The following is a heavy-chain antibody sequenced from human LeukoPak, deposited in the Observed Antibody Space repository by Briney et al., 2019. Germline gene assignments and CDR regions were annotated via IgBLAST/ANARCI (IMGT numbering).Heavy chain of an antibody. D-gene: IGHD5-18*01. Sequence: GGSLRLSCAASGFSFGSYAMSWVRQTPGKGLEWVSAISTGGGTTSYADSVKGRFTISRDNSKNMLYLHMNGLRAEDTAVYYCARDLQLWTTRDTRGRAQVGYWGQGTLVTVSS. CDR2: ISTGGGTT. V-gene: IGHV3-23*01. CDR1: GFSFGSYA. CDR3: ARDLQLWTTRDTRGRAQVGY. J-gene: IGHJ4*02.